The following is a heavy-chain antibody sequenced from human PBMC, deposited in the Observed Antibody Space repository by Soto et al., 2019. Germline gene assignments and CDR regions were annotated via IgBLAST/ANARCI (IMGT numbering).Heavy chain of an antibody. Sequence: SETLSLTCTVSGGSISSSSYYWGWIRQRPGKGLEWIGSISYSGSTDYNPSLRSRVTISVDTSTNQFSLKLSSVTAADTAVYYCARIRITIFGVVPNWFDPWGQGTLVTVSS. CDR3: ARIRITIFGVVPNWFDP. CDR2: ISYSGST. J-gene: IGHJ5*02. D-gene: IGHD3-3*01. CDR1: GGSISSSSYY. V-gene: IGHV4-39*01.